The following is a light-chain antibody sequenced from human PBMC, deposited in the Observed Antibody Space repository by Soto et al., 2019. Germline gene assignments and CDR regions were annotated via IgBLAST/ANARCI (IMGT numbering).Light chain of an antibody. CDR2: GAS. Sequence: EIVLTQSPGTLSLSPGERATLSCRASQSVSSSYLAWYQQKPGQAPRLLIYGASSRATGIPDRFSGSGSGTECTLTISRLEPEDVAVYYCQQYGSSRSITFGQGTRLEIK. V-gene: IGKV3-20*01. CDR3: QQYGSSRSIT. J-gene: IGKJ5*01. CDR1: QSVSSSY.